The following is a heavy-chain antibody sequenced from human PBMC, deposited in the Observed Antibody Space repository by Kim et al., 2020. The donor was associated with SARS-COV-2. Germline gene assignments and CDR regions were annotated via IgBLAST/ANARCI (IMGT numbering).Heavy chain of an antibody. CDR3: AKGRGDV. Sequence: GGSLRLSCETSGFTFSNYSMFWVRQAPGKGLERVSIISTSGNTYHADSVKGRFTISRDNSKNTLYLQMNRLNAEDTAIYYCAKGRGDVWGQGTTVTVSS. V-gene: IGHV3-23*01. J-gene: IGHJ6*02. CDR1: GFTFSNYS. D-gene: IGHD3-10*01. CDR2: ISTSGNT.